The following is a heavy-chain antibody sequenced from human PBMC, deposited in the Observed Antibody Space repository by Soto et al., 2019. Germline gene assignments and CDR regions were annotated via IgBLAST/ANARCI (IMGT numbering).Heavy chain of an antibody. CDR1: GDSVSSDSAA. CDR3: ASGWALRD. J-gene: IGHJ4*02. CDR2: TYYRSEWNN. D-gene: IGHD1-26*01. V-gene: IGHV6-1*01. Sequence: PSQTLSLTCAISGDSVSSDSAAWNWFRQSPSRGLEWLGRTYYRSEWNNDYAVSAKGRITFIADTSRNQFSLQLNSVTPEDTAVYYCASGWALRDWGPGTLVTVSS.